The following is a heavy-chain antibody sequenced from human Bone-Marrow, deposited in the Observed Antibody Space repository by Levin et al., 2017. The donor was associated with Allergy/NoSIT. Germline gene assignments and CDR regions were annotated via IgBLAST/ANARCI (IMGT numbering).Heavy chain of an antibody. D-gene: IGHD6-6*01. CDR1: GFTFSDYG. CDR2: ITKDGSKK. CDR3: ARDHPEYSVDP. J-gene: IGHJ5*02. Sequence: TGGSLRLSCAVSGFTFSDYGMHWVRQAPGKGLEWVASITKDGSKKYYLDSVKGRFTISRDSSKNTVSLQMNSLTADDTAVYFFARDHPEYSVDPWGQGTLVIVSS. V-gene: IGHV3-30*03.